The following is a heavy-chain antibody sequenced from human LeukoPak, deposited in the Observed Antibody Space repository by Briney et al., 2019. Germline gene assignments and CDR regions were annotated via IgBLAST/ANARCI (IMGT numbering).Heavy chain of an antibody. CDR2: ISYGDGTNK. CDR1: GFTFRSFV. V-gene: IGHV3-30*14. Sequence: PGRSLRLSCAASGFTFRSFVMHWVRQAPGKGLEWVAAISYGDGTNKYYADSVKGRFTISRDNSKNTLFLQMNSLRAGDTAVYYCARGTVTMVDYWGQGTLVTVSS. CDR3: ARGTVTMVDY. D-gene: IGHD3-10*01. J-gene: IGHJ4*02.